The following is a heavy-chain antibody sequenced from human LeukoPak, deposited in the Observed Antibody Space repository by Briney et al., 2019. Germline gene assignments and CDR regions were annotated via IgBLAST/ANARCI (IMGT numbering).Heavy chain of an antibody. CDR1: GGSFSGYY. CDR2: INHSGST. V-gene: IGHV4-34*01. Sequence: SETLSLTCAVYGGSFSGYYWSWIRQPPGKGLEWIGEINHSGSTNYNPSLKSRVTISVDTSKNQFSLKLSSVTAADTAVYYCARGHDYSNYDYYYMDVWGKGTTVTVSS. J-gene: IGHJ6*03. D-gene: IGHD4-11*01. CDR3: ARGHDYSNYDYYYMDV.